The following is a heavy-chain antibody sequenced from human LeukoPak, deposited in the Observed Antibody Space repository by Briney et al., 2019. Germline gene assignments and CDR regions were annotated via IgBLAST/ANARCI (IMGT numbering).Heavy chain of an antibody. CDR3: AAGRYFDLVDY. D-gene: IGHD3-9*01. CDR2: IVVGSGNT. Sequence: ASVKVSFKASGFTFSSSAMQWVRLARGQRLEWMGWIVVGSGNTNYAQKFQERVTITRDMSTSTAYMELSSLRSEDTAVYYCAAGRYFDLVDYWGQGTLVTVSS. J-gene: IGHJ4*02. V-gene: IGHV1-58*02. CDR1: GFTFSSSA.